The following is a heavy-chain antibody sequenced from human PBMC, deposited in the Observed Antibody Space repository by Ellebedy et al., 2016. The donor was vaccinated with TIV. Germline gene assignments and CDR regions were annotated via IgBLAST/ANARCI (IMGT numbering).Heavy chain of an antibody. CDR2: ISDSGSMI. CDR1: GFSPSDYY. J-gene: IGHJ6*02. V-gene: IGHV3-11*01. Sequence: GGSLRLSXAASGFSPSDYYMSWIRQAPGKGLEWVSYISDSGSMIHYADSVKGRFTISRDNSKNSLYLQMNNLRAEDTAVYYCARISSGRSFYGMDVWGQGTTVTVSS. D-gene: IGHD6-19*01. CDR3: ARISSGRSFYGMDV.